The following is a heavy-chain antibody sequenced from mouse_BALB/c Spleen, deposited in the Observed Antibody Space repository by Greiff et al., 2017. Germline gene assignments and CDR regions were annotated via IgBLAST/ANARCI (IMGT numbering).Heavy chain of an antibody. CDR1: GFTFSDYY. D-gene: IGHD1-1*01. V-gene: IGHV5-4*02. Sequence: EVQRVESGGGLVKPGGSLKLSCAASGFTFSDYYMYWVRQTPEKRLEWVATISDGGSYTYYPDSVKGRFTISRDNAKNNLYLQMSSLKSEDTAMYYCARGDYGSSDHWYFDVWGAGTTVTVSS. CDR2: ISDGGSYT. J-gene: IGHJ1*01. CDR3: ARGDYGSSDHWYFDV.